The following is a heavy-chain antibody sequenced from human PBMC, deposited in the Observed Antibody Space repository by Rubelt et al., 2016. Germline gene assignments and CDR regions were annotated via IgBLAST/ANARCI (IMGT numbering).Heavy chain of an antibody. Sequence: VKVSCKASGYTFTSYYMHWVRQAPGQGLEWMGIINPSGGSTSYAQKFQGRVTITADESTSTAYMELSSLRSEDTAVYYCASFSYYYDSSGYSNDAFDIWGQGTMVTVSS. CDR3: ASFSYYYDSSGYSNDAFDI. CDR1: GYTFTSYY. D-gene: IGHD3-22*01. CDR2: INPSGGST. J-gene: IGHJ3*02. V-gene: IGHV1-46*01.